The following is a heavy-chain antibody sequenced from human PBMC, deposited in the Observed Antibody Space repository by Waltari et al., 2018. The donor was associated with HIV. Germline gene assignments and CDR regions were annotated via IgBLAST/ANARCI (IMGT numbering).Heavy chain of an antibody. CDR1: GFAFSRYW. D-gene: IGHD2-15*01. CDR3: VRGSGSF. J-gene: IGHJ4*02. CDR2: INENGDEK. V-gene: IGHV3-7*04. Sequence: EVQLADSGGGLVQPGGSLTVSCAVSGFAFSRYWMSWVRQAPGKGPEWVANINENGDEKYHVDSMKGRFVISRDNTKQSLYLEMKNLRVEDTAVYYCVRGSGSFWGQGTLVTVSS.